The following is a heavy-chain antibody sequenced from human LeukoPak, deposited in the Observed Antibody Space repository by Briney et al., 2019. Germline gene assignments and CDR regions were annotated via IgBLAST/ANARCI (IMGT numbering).Heavy chain of an antibody. CDR1: GGSISSGDYY. J-gene: IGHJ5*02. CDR2: IYYSEST. CDR3: ARETLTTSRWFDP. V-gene: IGHV4-30-4*01. Sequence: SETLSLTCTVSGGSISSGDYYWSWIRQPPGKGLEWIGYIYYSESTYYNPSLKSRVTISVDTSKNQFSLKLSSVTAADTAVYYCARETLTTSRWFDPWGQGTLVTVSS. D-gene: IGHD4-17*01.